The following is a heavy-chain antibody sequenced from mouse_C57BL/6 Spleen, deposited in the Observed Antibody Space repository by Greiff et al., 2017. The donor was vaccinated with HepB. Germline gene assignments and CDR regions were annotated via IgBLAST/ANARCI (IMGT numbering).Heavy chain of an antibody. CDR3: AREGSRPFITTVVALDY. V-gene: IGHV1-22*01. CDR2: INPNNGGT. D-gene: IGHD1-1*01. CDR1: GYTFTDYN. Sequence: EVQLQQSGPELVKPGASVKMSCKASGYTFTDYNMHWVKQSHGKSLEWIGYINPNNGGTSYNQKFKGKATLTVNKSSSTAYMELRSLTSEDSAVYYCAREGSRPFITTVVALDYWGQGTTLTVSS. J-gene: IGHJ2*01.